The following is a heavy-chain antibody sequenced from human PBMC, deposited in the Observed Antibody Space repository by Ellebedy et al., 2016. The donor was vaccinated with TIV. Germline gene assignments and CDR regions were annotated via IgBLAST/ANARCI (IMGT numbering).Heavy chain of an antibody. CDR3: ARGRRSRSLYGGGWFDP. V-gene: IGHV4-59*12. CDR2: IYSGGST. CDR1: GGSISGYY. D-gene: IGHD4-23*01. J-gene: IGHJ5*02. Sequence: SETLSLTCTVSGGSISGYYWSWIRQPPGKGLEWIGYIYSGGSTNYNPSLKSRVTMSVDTSKNQFSLRLNSVTAADTAVYYCARGRRSRSLYGGGWFDPWGQGTLVTVSS.